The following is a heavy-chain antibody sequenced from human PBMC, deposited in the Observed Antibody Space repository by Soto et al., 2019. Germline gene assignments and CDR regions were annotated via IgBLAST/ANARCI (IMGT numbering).Heavy chain of an antibody. J-gene: IGHJ5*02. D-gene: IGHD3-10*01. CDR3: AKDRGVITMVRGVLGNWFDP. CDR2: ISGSGGST. Sequence: EVQLLESGGGLVQPGGSLRLSCAASGFTFSSYAMSWVRQAPGKGLEWVSAISGSGGSTDYADSVEGRFTFSRENSKNTLYLQMNSLRAEDTAVYYCAKDRGVITMVRGVLGNWFDPWGRGTLVTVSS. V-gene: IGHV3-23*01. CDR1: GFTFSSYA.